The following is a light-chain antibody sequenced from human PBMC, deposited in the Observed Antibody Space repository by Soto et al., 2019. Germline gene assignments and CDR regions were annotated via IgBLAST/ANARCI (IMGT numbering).Light chain of an antibody. V-gene: IGLV2-14*01. J-gene: IGLJ2*01. Sequence: QSVLTQPASVSGSPGQSITISCTGTSSDVGGYNYVSWYQQHPGKAPKVMIYDVSNRPSGVSTRFSGSKSGNTASLTISGLQAEDEADYYCSSYTSTGTVFGGGTQLTVL. CDR1: SSDVGGYNY. CDR2: DVS. CDR3: SSYTSTGTV.